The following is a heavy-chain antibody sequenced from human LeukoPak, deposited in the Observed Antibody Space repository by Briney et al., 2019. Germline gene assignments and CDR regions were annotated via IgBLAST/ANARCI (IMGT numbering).Heavy chain of an antibody. J-gene: IGHJ5*02. CDR3: ARGGIAVYFDP. Sequence: SETLSLTCTVSGGSVSSGSYYWSWIRQPPGKGLEWIGYIYYSGSTNYSPSLKSRVTISVDTSKNQFSLKLSSVTAADTAVYYCARGGIAVYFDPWGQGTLVTVSS. CDR2: IYYSGST. CDR1: GGSVSSGSYY. D-gene: IGHD6-19*01. V-gene: IGHV4-61*01.